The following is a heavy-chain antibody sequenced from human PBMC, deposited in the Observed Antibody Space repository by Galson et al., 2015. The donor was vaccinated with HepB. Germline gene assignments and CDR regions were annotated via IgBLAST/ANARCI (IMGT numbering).Heavy chain of an antibody. D-gene: IGHD4-17*01. Sequence: LRLSCAVSESTFSDYYMSWVRQAPGKGLEWISFITESGTNIEYADSVKGRFTISRDNAKNSLYLQMNSLRVEDTAVYYCARTLHYAPVYYALDVWGQGTTVTVSS. J-gene: IGHJ6*02. CDR3: ARTLHYAPVYYALDV. V-gene: IGHV3-11*01. CDR2: ITESGTNI. CDR1: ESTFSDYY.